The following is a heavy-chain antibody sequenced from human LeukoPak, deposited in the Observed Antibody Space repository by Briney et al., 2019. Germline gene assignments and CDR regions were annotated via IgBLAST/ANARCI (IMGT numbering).Heavy chain of an antibody. CDR2: IIPIFGTA. D-gene: IGHD2-2*01. J-gene: IGHJ5*02. V-gene: IGHV1-69*13. Sequence: SVTVSCKASGGTFSSYAISWVRQAPGQGLEWMGGIIPIFGTANYAQKFQGRVTITADESTSTAYMELSSLRSEDTVVYYCARVGGYCSSTSCRNWFDPWGQGTLVTVSS. CDR3: ARVGGYCSSTSCRNWFDP. CDR1: GGTFSSYA.